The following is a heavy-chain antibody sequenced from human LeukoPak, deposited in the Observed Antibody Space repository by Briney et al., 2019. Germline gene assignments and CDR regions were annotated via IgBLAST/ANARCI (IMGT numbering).Heavy chain of an antibody. CDR1: GYTFTSYD. J-gene: IGHJ6*03. V-gene: IGHV1-8*03. D-gene: IGHD1-26*01. CDR2: MNPNSGNT. Sequence: GASVKVSCKASGYTFTSYDINWVRQATGRGLEWMGWMNPNSGNTGYAQKFQGRVTITRKHPIRTAYMELSSLRSEDTAVYYCARGVGRGLYYYYMDVWGKGTTVTVSS. CDR3: ARGVGRGLYYYYMDV.